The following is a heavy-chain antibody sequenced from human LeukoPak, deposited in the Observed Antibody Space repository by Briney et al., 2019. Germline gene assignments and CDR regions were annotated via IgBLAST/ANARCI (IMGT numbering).Heavy chain of an antibody. CDR2: IYYSGST. CDR3: ARVYSGSYHY. Sequence: SETLSLTCTVSGGSISSYYWSWLRQPPGKGLEWLGYIYYSGSTNYNPSLKSRVTISVDTSKNQFSLKLSSVTAADTAVYYCARVYSGSYHYWGQGTLVTVSS. D-gene: IGHD1-26*01. V-gene: IGHV4-59*01. J-gene: IGHJ4*02. CDR1: GGSISSYY.